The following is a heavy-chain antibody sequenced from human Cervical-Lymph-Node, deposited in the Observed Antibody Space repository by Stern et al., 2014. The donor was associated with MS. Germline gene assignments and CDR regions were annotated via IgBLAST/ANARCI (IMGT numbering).Heavy chain of an antibody. CDR3: ARDRTVTTYYYYYGMDV. CDR2: VSYDGSDE. D-gene: IGHD4-11*01. J-gene: IGHJ6*02. CDR1: GFTFSYST. V-gene: IGHV3-30*04. Sequence: VHLVASGGGVVQPGRSLRLSCAASGFTFSYSTMHWVRQAPGKGLEWVATVSYDGSDEYYPDSVKGRFTISRDNSKNTLYLQVNSLRAEDTGVYFCARDRTVTTYYYYYGMDVWGQGTTVTVSS.